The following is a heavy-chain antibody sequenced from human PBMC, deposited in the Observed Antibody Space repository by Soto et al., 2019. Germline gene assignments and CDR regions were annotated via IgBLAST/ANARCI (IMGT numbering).Heavy chain of an antibody. Sequence: QVQLVQSGAEVKKPGSSVKVSCKASGGTFSSYSINWVRQAPGQGLEWMGGIIPFFGTTSYAQKFQGRVTITADASTSTAYMELSSLTSEDTALYYCSTSVYCTFTTCYYYYGLDVWGQGTTVTVSS. D-gene: IGHD2-8*01. V-gene: IGHV1-69*01. CDR2: IIPFFGTT. J-gene: IGHJ6*02. CDR1: GGTFSSYS. CDR3: STSVYCTFTTCYYYYGLDV.